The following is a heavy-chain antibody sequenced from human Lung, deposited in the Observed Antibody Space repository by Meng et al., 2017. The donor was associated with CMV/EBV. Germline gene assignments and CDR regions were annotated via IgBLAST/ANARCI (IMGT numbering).Heavy chain of an antibody. CDR3: ERHNGWTTDYVDY. D-gene: IGHD2-8*01. CDR1: GYSHTNYW. CDR2: IYPGDYDT. V-gene: IGHV5-51*01. J-gene: IGHJ4*02. Sequence: GESLKTSCKTSGYSHTNYWSGWVRQKPGKGLEWIGIIYPGDYDTRYSPSLQGQIAISADKSSSTAYLQWSSQKAADTAFYYWERHNGWTTDYVDYWGQGTLVTVSS.